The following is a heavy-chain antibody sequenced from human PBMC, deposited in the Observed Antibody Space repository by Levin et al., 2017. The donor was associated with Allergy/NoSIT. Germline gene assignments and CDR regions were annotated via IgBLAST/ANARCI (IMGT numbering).Heavy chain of an antibody. J-gene: IGHJ6*02. CDR1: GYTFTGYY. Sequence: GESLKISCKASGYTFTGYYMHWVRQAPGQGLEWMGWINPNSGGTNYAQKFQGRVTMTRDTSISTAYMELSRLRSDDTAVYYCARVVAARSSGMDVWGQGTTVTVSS. V-gene: IGHV1-2*02. CDR3: ARVVAARSSGMDV. CDR2: INPNSGGT. D-gene: IGHD6-6*01.